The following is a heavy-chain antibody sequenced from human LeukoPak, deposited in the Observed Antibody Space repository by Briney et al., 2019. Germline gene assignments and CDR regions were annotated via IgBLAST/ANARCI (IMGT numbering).Heavy chain of an antibody. CDR1: GFTFSSNW. Sequence: GGSLRLSCAASGFTFSSNWMSWLRQAPGKGLEWVAYIKQDGSEKYYVDSVKGRFTISRDNPKNSLYLQMNILRAEDAAVYCCARGAGGIAVDWGQGTLVTVSS. D-gene: IGHD6-19*01. CDR3: ARGAGGIAVD. J-gene: IGHJ4*02. V-gene: IGHV3-7*04. CDR2: IKQDGSEK.